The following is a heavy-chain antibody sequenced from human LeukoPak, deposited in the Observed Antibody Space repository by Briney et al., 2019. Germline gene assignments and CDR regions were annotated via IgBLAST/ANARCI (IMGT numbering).Heavy chain of an antibody. CDR3: ARDDSSSSGLNYYYYGMDV. CDR1: GLTFSSYE. V-gene: IGHV3-48*03. Sequence: GGSLTLSCTASGLTFSSYEMNWVRQAPGKGLEWVSYISSSGSTIYYADSVKGRFTISRDNAKNSLYLQMNSLRAEDTAVYYCARDDSSSSGLNYYYYGMDVWGQGTTVTVSS. CDR2: ISSSGSTI. D-gene: IGHD6-6*01. J-gene: IGHJ6*02.